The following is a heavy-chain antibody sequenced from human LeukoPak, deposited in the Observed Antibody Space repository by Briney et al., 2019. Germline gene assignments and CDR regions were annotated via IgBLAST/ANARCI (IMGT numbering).Heavy chain of an antibody. CDR2: IYYSGSP. CDR3: ARVFGVNWFDP. CDR1: GGSISSYY. Sequence: PSETLSLTCTVSGGSISSYYWSWIRQPPGKGLEWIGYIYYSGSPNYNPSLKSRVTISVDASKNQFSLKLSSVTAADTAVYYCARVFGVNWFDPWGQGTLVTVSS. J-gene: IGHJ5*02. V-gene: IGHV4-59*01. D-gene: IGHD3-3*01.